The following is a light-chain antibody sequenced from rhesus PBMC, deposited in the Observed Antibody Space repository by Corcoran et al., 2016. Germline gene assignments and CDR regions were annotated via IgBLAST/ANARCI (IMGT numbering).Light chain of an antibody. J-gene: IGKJ2*01. CDR2: YAS. CDR3: QHGYDHPYS. CDR1: QDITNN. V-gene: IGKV1S16*01. Sequence: DVQMTQSPSSLSASVGDTVTITCRASQDITNNLAWYQQKPGKVPNLLNYYASTVQSGGPSRFSGSGDVTDFTLTISRLQPEDFATYYCQHGYDHPYSFGQGTKVEIK.